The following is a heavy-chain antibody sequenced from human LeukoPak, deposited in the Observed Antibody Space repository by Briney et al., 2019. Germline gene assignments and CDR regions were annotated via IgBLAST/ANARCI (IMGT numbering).Heavy chain of an antibody. D-gene: IGHD3-16*01. CDR1: GGSISSSSYY. CDR2: IYYGGIT. CDR3: ARLGVAEEGADMITYFDY. V-gene: IGHV4-39*01. J-gene: IGHJ4*02. Sequence: SETLSLTCTVSGGSISSSSYYWGWVRQPPGKGLGWIGNIYYGGITYYNPSLKSRVTISGDTSKNQFSLKLKSLTATDTAVYYCARLGVAEEGADMITYFDYWGQGTLVTVSS.